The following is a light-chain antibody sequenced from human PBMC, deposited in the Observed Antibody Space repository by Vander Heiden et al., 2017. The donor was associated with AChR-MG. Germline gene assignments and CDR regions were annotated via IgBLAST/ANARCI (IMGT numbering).Light chain of an antibody. CDR2: GKT. V-gene: IGLV3-19*01. J-gene: IGLJ1*01. CDR1: SLRSYY. Sequence: SSELTQDPDVSVDLGQTVRITCQGDSLRSYYATWYQQKSGQAPVLVIYGKTNRPSGIPDRFSGSSSGNTASFTITGAQAEDEADYYCNSRDSSGNPLYVFGTGTKVTVL. CDR3: NSRDSSGNPLYV.